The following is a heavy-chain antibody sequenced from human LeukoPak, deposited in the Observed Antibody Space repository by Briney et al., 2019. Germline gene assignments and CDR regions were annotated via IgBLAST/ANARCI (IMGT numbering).Heavy chain of an antibody. D-gene: IGHD6-19*01. V-gene: IGHV4-34*01. CDR3: ARPYSSGWYGASRDAFDI. CDR1: GGSFSGYY. Sequence: SETLSLTCAVYGGSFSGYYWSWIRQPPGKGLEWIGEINHSGSTNYNPSLKSRVTISVDTSKNQFSLKLSSVTAADTAVYYCARPYSSGWYGASRDAFDIWGQGTMVTVSS. CDR2: INHSGST. J-gene: IGHJ3*02.